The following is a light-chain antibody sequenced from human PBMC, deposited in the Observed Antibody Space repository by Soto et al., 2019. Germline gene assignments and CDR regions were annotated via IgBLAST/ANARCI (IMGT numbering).Light chain of an antibody. CDR3: ATWDDRLSGWV. CDR2: RNN. V-gene: IGLV1-47*01. CDR1: RSNIGSNS. Sequence: QPVLTQPPSASGTPGQRVTISCSGSRSNIGSNSVYWFQQLPGTAPKLLMYRNNQRPSGVPDRFSGSKSGTSASLAISGLRSEDEADYYCATWDDRLSGWVFGGGTKLTVL. J-gene: IGLJ3*02.